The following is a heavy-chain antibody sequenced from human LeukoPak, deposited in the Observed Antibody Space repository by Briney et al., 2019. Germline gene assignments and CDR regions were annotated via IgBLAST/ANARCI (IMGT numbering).Heavy chain of an antibody. J-gene: IGHJ6*02. CDR3: ARGYDILTGSPQRSPYGMDV. Sequence: GASVKVSCKASGYTFTSYGITWVRQAPGQGLEWMGWIGGYNGNTKYAQKLQGRVTMTTDTSTSTAYMELRSLRSDDTAVYYCARGYDILTGSPQRSPYGMDVWGQGTTVTVSS. V-gene: IGHV1-18*01. CDR2: IGGYNGNT. D-gene: IGHD3-9*01. CDR1: GYTFTSYG.